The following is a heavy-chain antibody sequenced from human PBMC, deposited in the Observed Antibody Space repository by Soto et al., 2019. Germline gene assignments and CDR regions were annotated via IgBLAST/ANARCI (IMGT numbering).Heavy chain of an antibody. V-gene: IGHV1-18*01. CDR3: ARVRGDIVVVPAATLYYYYGMDV. CDR2: ISAYNGKT. J-gene: IGHJ6*02. CDR1: GYTFTSYG. D-gene: IGHD2-2*01. Sequence: QVQLVQSGAEVKKPGASVKVSCKASGYTFTSYGISWVRQAPGQGLEWMGWISAYNGKTNYAQKLQGRDTMTTDTSTSTAYMELRSLRSDDTAVYYCARVRGDIVVVPAATLYYYYGMDVWGQGTTVTVSS.